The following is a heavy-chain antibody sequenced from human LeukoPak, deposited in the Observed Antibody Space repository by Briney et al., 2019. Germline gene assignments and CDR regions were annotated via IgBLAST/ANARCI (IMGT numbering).Heavy chain of an antibody. CDR2: IYHSGST. J-gene: IGHJ4*02. V-gene: IGHV4-30-2*01. D-gene: IGHD3-10*01. CDR3: ARSGSNYYGSGSHYDY. Sequence: KPSETLSLTCAVSGGSISSGGYSWSWIRQPPEKGLEWIGYIYHSGSTYYNPSLKSRVTISVDRSKNQFSLKLSSVTAADTAVYYCARSGSNYYGSGSHYDYWGQGTLVTVSS. CDR1: GGSISSGGYS.